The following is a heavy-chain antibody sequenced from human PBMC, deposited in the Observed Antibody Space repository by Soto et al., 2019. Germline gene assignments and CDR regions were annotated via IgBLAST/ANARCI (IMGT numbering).Heavy chain of an antibody. V-gene: IGHV4-31*03. D-gene: IGHD3-22*01. J-gene: IGHJ4*02. CDR1: GGSISSGGYY. Sequence: SETLSLTCTVSGGSISSGGYYWSWNRQHPGKGLEWIGYIYYSGSYYNPSLKSRVTISVDTSKNQFSLKLSSVTAADTAVYYCARDSSGYCTFDYWGQGTPVTVSS. CDR3: ARDSSGYCTFDY. CDR2: IYYSGS.